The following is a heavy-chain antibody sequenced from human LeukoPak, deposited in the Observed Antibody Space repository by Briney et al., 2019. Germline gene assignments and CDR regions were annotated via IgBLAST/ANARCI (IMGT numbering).Heavy chain of an antibody. Sequence: KASETLSLTCTVSGGSISSYYWSWIRQPPGKGLEWIGYIYYSGSTNYNPSLKSRVTISVDTSKNQFSLKLSSVTAADTAVYYCARADSEQWPTGLDYWGQGTLVTVSS. CDR2: IYYSGST. CDR3: ARADSEQWPTGLDY. J-gene: IGHJ4*02. CDR1: GGSISSYY. V-gene: IGHV4-59*01. D-gene: IGHD6-19*01.